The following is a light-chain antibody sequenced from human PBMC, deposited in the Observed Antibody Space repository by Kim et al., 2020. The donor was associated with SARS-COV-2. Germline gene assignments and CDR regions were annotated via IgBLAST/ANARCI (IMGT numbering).Light chain of an antibody. CDR3: STWDSSLSAVV. CDR1: SNNVGNRG. J-gene: IGLJ2*01. V-gene: IGLV10-54*01. CDR2: RNN. Sequence: QAGLTQPPSVSKDLRQTATLTCTGNSNNVGNRGAAWLQQHQGHPPKLLSYRNNNRPSGISERFSASRSGNTASLTIIRLQPEDEADYFCSTWDSSLSAVVFGGGTQLTVL.